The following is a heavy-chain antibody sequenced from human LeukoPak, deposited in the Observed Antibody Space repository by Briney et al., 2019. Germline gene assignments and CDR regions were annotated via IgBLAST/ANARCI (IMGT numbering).Heavy chain of an antibody. V-gene: IGHV1-2*02. CDR2: INPNSGGT. J-gene: IGHJ5*02. Sequence: GASVKVSCKSPGYISSDFYIHWVRQAPGQGLEWMGWINPNSGGTDFAQNFQGRVTMTRDTSISTAYMELRGLRTDDTAVYYCARGINWFDPWGQGTLVTVSS. CDR1: GYISSDFY. D-gene: IGHD3-10*01. CDR3: ARGINWFDP.